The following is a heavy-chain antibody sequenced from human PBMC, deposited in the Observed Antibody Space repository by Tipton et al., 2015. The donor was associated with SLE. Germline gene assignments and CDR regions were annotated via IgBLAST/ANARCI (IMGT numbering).Heavy chain of an antibody. V-gene: IGHV4-59*01. D-gene: IGHD3-10*01. Sequence: TLSLTCTVSGDSLGSYYWRWIRQPPGKELENIGYIHYSGNTNYNPSLKSRVTMSLDTSKNQFSLKLTSVTAADTAVYYCARAQGEMDAFDIWGQGTMVTVSS. J-gene: IGHJ3*02. CDR3: ARAQGEMDAFDI. CDR1: GDSLGSYY. CDR2: IHYSGNT.